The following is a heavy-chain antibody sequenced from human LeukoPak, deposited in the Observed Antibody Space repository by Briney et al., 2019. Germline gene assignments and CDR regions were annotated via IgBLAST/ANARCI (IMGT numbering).Heavy chain of an antibody. CDR3: PRGKPFYGD. V-gene: IGHV4-34*01. D-gene: IGHD4-17*01. CDR2: INHSGST. Sequence: SETLSLICAVYGGSFSDYYWSWIRQPPGKGLECIGEINHSGSTNYNPSLKSRVTISVDTSKNQLSLKLSSVTAADTAVYYCPRGKPFYGDWGQGTLVTVSS. J-gene: IGHJ4*02. CDR1: GGSFSDYY.